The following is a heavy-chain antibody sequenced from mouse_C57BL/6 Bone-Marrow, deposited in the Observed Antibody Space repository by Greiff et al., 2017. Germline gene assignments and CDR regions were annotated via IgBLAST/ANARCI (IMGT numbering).Heavy chain of an antibody. Sequence: VQRVESGAELARPGASVQMSCKASGYTFTSYTMHWVKQRPGQGLEWIGYINPSSGYTKSNQKFKDKATLTADKSSSTAYMQLSSLTADDSAVYYCARSALLDDWGQGTTLRVAS. CDR3: ARSALLDD. CDR1: GYTFTSYT. V-gene: IGHV1-4*01. CDR2: INPSSGYT. J-gene: IGHJ2*01. D-gene: IGHD3-1*01.